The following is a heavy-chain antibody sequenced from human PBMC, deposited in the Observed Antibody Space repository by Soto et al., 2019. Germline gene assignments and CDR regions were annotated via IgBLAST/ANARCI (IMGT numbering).Heavy chain of an antibody. CDR2: VSYDGSTE. CDR1: ACTFSSQT. Sequence: ARSVRLSCAPAACTFSSQTMHWVRQAPCRGLERVSVVSYDGSTEYYADSVKCRFTFCRDNSKNTLYLQLHSLRPEDSAVYYCARDPCRSPSNLRWFNPWHKRTMVAVS. J-gene: IGHJ5*02. CDR3: ARDPCRSPSNLRWFNP. V-gene: IGHV3-30*04.